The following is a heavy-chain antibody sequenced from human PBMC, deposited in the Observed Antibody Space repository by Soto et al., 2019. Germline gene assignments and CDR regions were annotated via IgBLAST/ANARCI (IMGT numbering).Heavy chain of an antibody. CDR1: GGSVSSYH. Sequence: VQLQESGEGLVKPSETLSLTCTVSGGSVSSYHWTWTRQSPGKGLEWIGYIYYNGTTDYNPSLKSRVTISVSTSKRQFSLRLTSVTAADTAVYYCAREFFWRSSSSPTYYYYLDVWGKGTTVTVSS. V-gene: IGHV4-59*02. CDR2: IYYNGTT. D-gene: IGHD6-6*01. J-gene: IGHJ6*03. CDR3: AREFFWRSSSSPTYYYYLDV.